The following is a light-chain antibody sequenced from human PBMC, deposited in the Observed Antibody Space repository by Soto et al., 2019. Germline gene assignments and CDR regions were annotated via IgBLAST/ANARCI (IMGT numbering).Light chain of an antibody. Sequence: IQMTQSPANLSGDVGDRVTITCRASQTISSWLAWYQQKPGKAPKLLIYKASTLKSGVPSRFSGSGSGTEFTLTISSLQPDDFATYYCQHYNSYSESFGQGTEVDIK. CDR1: QTISSW. CDR2: KAS. J-gene: IGKJ1*01. CDR3: QHYNSYSES. V-gene: IGKV1-5*03.